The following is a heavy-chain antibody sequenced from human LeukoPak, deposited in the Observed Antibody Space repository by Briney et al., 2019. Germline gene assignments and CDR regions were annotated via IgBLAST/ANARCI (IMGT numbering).Heavy chain of an antibody. D-gene: IGHD3-22*01. CDR3: ARVGYYDSSGTEGATDY. CDR1: GFTFSSYW. CDR2: INSDGSST. V-gene: IGHV3-74*01. Sequence: GGSLRLSCAASGFTFSSYWMHWVRQAPGKGLVWVSRINSDGSSTSYADSVKGRSTISRDNAKNTLYLQMNSLRAEDTAVYYCARVGYYDSSGTEGATDYWGQGTLVTVSS. J-gene: IGHJ4*02.